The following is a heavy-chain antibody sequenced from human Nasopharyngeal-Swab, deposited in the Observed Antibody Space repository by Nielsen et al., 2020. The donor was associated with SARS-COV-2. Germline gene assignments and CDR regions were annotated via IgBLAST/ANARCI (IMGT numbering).Heavy chain of an antibody. V-gene: IGHV3-23*01. J-gene: IGHJ4*02. CDR1: GFTFSSYA. CDR2: ISGSGGST. Sequence: GGSLRLSCAASGFTFSSYAMSWVRQAPGKGLEWVSAISGSGGSTYYADSVKGRFTISRDNSKNTLYLQMNSLRAEDTAVYYCAKEMGLVGGIANSLFDYWGQGTLVTVSS. D-gene: IGHD3/OR15-3a*01. CDR3: AKEMGLVGGIANSLFDY.